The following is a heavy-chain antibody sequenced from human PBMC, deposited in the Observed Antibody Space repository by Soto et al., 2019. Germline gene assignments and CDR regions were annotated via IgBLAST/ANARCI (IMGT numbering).Heavy chain of an antibody. CDR1: GFTFSSYA. CDR2: ISGSGGST. D-gene: IGHD3-10*01. J-gene: IGHJ6*02. CDR3: AKYERDGSGSWYRIYYSYYGMDV. V-gene: IGHV3-23*01. Sequence: PGGSLRLSCAASGFTFSSYAMSWVRQAPGKGLEWVSAISGSGGSTYYADSVKGRFTISRDNSKNTLYLQMNSLRAEDTAVYYCAKYERDGSGSWYRIYYSYYGMDVWGQGTTVTVSS.